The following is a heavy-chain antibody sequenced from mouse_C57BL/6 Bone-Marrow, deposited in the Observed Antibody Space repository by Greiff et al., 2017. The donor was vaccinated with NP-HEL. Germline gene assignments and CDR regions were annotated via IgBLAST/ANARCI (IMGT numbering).Heavy chain of an antibody. D-gene: IGHD1-1*01. CDR3: ARGSTTVPWDFDY. V-gene: IGHV14-3*01. Sequence: VQLKQSVAELVRPGASVKLSCTASGFNIKNTYMHWVKQRPEQGLEWIGRIDPANGNTKYVPKFQGKATITADTSSNTAYLQLSSRTSEDTAIYYCARGSTTVPWDFDYWGQGTTLTVSS. CDR2: IDPANGNT. J-gene: IGHJ2*01. CDR1: GFNIKNTY.